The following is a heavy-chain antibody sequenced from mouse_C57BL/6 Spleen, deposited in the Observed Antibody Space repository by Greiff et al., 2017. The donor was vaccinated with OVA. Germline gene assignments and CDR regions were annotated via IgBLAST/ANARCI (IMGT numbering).Heavy chain of an antibody. V-gene: IGHV1-69*01. D-gene: IGHD2-2*01. J-gene: IGHJ3*01. Sequence: QVQLKQPGAELVMPGASVKLSCKASGYTFTSYWMHWVKQRPGQGLEWIGEIDPSDSYTNYNQKFKGKSTLTVDKSSSTAYMQLSSLTSEDSAVYYCAREEMVTTRFAYWGQGTLVTVSA. CDR2: IDPSDSYT. CDR1: GYTFTSYW. CDR3: AREEMVTTRFAY.